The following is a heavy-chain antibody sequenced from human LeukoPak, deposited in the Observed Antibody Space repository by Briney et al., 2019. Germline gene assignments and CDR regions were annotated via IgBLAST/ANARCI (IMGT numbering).Heavy chain of an antibody. CDR2: IYYSGST. J-gene: IGHJ6*02. CDR3: ARVNRLLLNLYGMDV. CDR1: GGSISSGGYY. D-gene: IGHD4-23*01. V-gene: IGHV4-31*03. Sequence: SETLSLTCTVSGGSISSGGYYWSWIRQHPGKGLEWIGYIYYSGSTYYNPSLKSRVTISVDTSKNQFSLKLSSVTAADTAVYYCARVNRLLLNLYGMDVWGQGTTVTVSS.